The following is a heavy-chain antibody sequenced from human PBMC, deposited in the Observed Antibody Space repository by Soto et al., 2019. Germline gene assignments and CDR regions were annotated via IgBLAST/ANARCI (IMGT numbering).Heavy chain of an antibody. CDR3: AHAYGGRSLY. CDR2: IYWDDSK. V-gene: IGHV2-5*02. Sequence: QITLKESGPTLVKPTQTLTLTCTFSGFSLTTDRVGVGWIRQPPGEALERLAVIYWDDSKTYRPSLESRLSITKDTSKSPVALTMTNMDPLDTATYYCAHAYGGRSLYWGQGTLVTVSS. J-gene: IGHJ4*02. D-gene: IGHD1-26*01. CDR1: GFSLTTDRVG.